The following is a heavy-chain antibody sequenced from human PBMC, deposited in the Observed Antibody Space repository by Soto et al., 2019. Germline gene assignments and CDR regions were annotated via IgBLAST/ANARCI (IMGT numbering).Heavy chain of an antibody. CDR3: ARDLYSSSARYFDY. D-gene: IGHD6-6*01. J-gene: IGHJ4*02. Sequence: EVQLVESGGGLVKPGGSLRLSCAASGFTFSSYSMNWVRQAPGKGLEWVSSISSSSSYIYYADSVKGRFTISRDNAKNSLYLQMHSLRAEDTAVYYCARDLYSSSARYFDYWGQGTLVTVSS. CDR2: ISSSSSYI. V-gene: IGHV3-21*01. CDR1: GFTFSSYS.